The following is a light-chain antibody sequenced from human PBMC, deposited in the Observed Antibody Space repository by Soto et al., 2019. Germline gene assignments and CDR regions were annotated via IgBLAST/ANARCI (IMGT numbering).Light chain of an antibody. J-gene: IGLJ1*01. CDR2: EGS. V-gene: IGLV2-23*03. Sequence: QSALTQPASVSGSPGQSITISCTGTSSDVGSYNLLSWYQQHPGKAPKVMIYEGSKRPSGVSDRFSGSKSGNTASLTISGLQAEDEADYYCCSYAGIGTFAYVFGTGTKLTVL. CDR3: CSYAGIGTFAYV. CDR1: SSDVGSYNL.